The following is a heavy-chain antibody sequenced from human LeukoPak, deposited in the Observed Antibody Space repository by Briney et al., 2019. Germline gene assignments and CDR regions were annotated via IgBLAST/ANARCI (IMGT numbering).Heavy chain of an antibody. CDR3: AKQSSSWEETGYYIGVSGLDY. J-gene: IGHJ4*02. Sequence: HPGGSLRLSCAASGFTFSSYAMHWVRQAPGKGLEWVSLISWDGGSTYYADSVKGRFTISRDNSKNSLYLQMNSLRTEDTALYYCAKQSSSWEETGYYIGVSGLDYWGQGTLVTVSS. CDR2: ISWDGGST. V-gene: IGHV3-43*01. D-gene: IGHD3-9*01. CDR1: GFTFSSYA.